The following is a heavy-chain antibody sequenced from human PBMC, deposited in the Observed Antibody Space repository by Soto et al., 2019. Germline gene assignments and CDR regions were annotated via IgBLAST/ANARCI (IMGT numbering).Heavy chain of an antibody. CDR2: INHSGST. D-gene: IGHD5-12*01. V-gene: IGHV4-34*01. Sequence: QVQLQQWGAGLLKPSETLSLTCAVYGGSFSGYYWSWIRQPPGKGLEWIGEINHSGSTNYNPSLKSRVTISVDTSKNQFSLKLISVTAADTAVYYCARGTMVATFDYWGQGTLVTVSS. CDR1: GGSFSGYY. J-gene: IGHJ4*02. CDR3: ARGTMVATFDY.